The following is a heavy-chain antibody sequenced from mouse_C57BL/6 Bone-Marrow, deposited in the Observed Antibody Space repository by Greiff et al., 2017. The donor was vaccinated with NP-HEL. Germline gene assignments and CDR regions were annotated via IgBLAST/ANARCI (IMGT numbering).Heavy chain of an antibody. Sequence: EVQGVESGGGLVQSGRSLRLSCATSGFTFSDFYMEWVRQAPGKGLEWIAASRNKANDYTTEYSASVKGRFIVSRDTSQSILYLQMNALRAEDAAISYCARDAYGSSPYWYFGVWGTGTTVTVSS. V-gene: IGHV7-1*01. CDR2: SRNKANDYTT. CDR1: GFTFSDFY. CDR3: ARDAYGSSPYWYFGV. J-gene: IGHJ1*03. D-gene: IGHD1-1*01.